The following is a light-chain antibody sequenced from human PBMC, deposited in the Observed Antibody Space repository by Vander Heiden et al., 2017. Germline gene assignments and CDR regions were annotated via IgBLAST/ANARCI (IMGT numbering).Light chain of an antibody. Sequence: DIPMTQSPSSVSASVGDRVTITCRASQDISSWLAWYQQKPGTAPKLLIFAASSLQSGVPSRFSGSGSGTDFTLTINSLQPEDFATYYCQQANSFPLLTFGGGTKVEIK. CDR2: AAS. J-gene: IGKJ4*01. V-gene: IGKV1-12*01. CDR1: QDISSW. CDR3: QQANSFPLLT.